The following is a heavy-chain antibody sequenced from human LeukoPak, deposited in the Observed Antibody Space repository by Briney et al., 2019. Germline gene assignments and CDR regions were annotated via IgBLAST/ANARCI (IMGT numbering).Heavy chain of an antibody. Sequence: PGGSLRLSCAASGFTFSRFTMSWVRQAPGKGLEWVSYISSSSSTIYYADSVKGRFTISRDNAKNSLYLQMNSLRAEDTAVYYCARGAYYYEDWGQGTLVTVSS. J-gene: IGHJ4*02. D-gene: IGHD3-22*01. CDR1: GFTFSRFT. CDR2: ISSSSSTI. V-gene: IGHV3-48*01. CDR3: ARGAYYYED.